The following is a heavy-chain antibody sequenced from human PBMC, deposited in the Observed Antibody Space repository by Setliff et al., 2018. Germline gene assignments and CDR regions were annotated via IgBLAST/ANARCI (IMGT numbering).Heavy chain of an antibody. Sequence: SVKVSCKASGGTLSISPISWVRQAPGQGFEWMGGTTPVFGSPYYAQKFQGRVTIIADESTGTVYMELNSLRSDDTAIYYCAIGVVGLGRRNCFGPWGHGTLVTVSS. CDR3: AIGVVGLGRRNCFGP. CDR1: GGTLSISP. CDR2: TTPVFGSP. D-gene: IGHD7-27*01. V-gene: IGHV1-69*13. J-gene: IGHJ5*02.